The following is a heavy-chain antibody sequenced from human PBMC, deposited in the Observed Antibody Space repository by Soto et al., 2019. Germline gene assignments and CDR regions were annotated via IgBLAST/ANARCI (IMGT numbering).Heavy chain of an antibody. CDR2: ISGYTGNA. J-gene: IGHJ6*02. V-gene: IGHV1-18*04. Sequence: QVQLVQSGGEVKKPGASVKVSCKASGYTFTNYGISWVRQAPGEGPEWLGWISGYTGNADYAQKLQGRVTMTIDTSTRTADMELRSLRSDDTAVYYCAREQKRYSSYAMDVWGQGTTVTVSS. CDR1: GYTFTNYG. CDR3: AREQKRYSSYAMDV.